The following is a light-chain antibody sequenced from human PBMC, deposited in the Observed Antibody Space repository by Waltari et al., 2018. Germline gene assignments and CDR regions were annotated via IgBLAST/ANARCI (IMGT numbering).Light chain of an antibody. J-gene: IGKJ4*01. V-gene: IGKV1-39*01. CDR2: AAT. Sequence: DIQMTQSPPSLSASLGDRVTITCRASQTISTNVNWYQHRPGKVPKLPIYAATFLQSGVPSRFSGSGSGTDFTLTIRSLQPEDFVFYFCQQSYSAPPSFGGGTKVDVK. CDR1: QTISTN. CDR3: QQSYSAPPS.